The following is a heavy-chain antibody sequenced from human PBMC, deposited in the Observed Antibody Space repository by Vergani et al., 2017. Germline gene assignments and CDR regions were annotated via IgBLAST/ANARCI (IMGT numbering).Heavy chain of an antibody. Sequence: EVQLLDSGGGLVQPGGSLRLSCEASGFSFPGYAMSWFRQAPGKGLEWVSSVSGSSATPYYADSVKGRFIISRDNSKNTLHLQMNSLRADDTAVYYCTKGSRGYTGYFFDYWGQGTLATVSS. J-gene: IGHJ4*02. CDR1: GFSFPGYA. V-gene: IGHV3-23*01. CDR3: TKGSRGYTGYFFDY. CDR2: VSGSSATP. D-gene: IGHD5-12*01.